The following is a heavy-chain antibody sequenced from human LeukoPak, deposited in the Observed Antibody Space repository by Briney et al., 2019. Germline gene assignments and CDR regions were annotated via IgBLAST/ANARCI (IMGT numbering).Heavy chain of an antibody. CDR2: ISGSGGST. J-gene: IGHJ5*02. Sequence: GGSLRLSCAASGFTFSSYAMSWVRQAPGKGLEWVSAISGSGGSTYYADSVKGRFTISRDNSKNTLYLQMNSLRAEDTAVYYCAKAFSSIAARGAWFDPWGQGTLITVSS. CDR3: AKAFSSIAARGAWFDP. D-gene: IGHD6-6*01. CDR1: GFTFSSYA. V-gene: IGHV3-23*01.